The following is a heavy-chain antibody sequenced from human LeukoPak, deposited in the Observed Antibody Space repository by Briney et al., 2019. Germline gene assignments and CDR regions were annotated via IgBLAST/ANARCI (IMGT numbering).Heavy chain of an antibody. D-gene: IGHD6-19*01. Sequence: PGGSLRLSCAASGFTFSSYGMHWVRQAPGKGLEWVAVISYDGSNKYYADSVKGRFTISRDNSKNTLYLQMNSLRAEDTAVYYCAKGLPGLVLGGLDYWGQGTLVTVSS. CDR2: ISYDGSNK. CDR1: GFTFSSYG. CDR3: AKGLPGLVLGGLDY. J-gene: IGHJ4*02. V-gene: IGHV3-30*18.